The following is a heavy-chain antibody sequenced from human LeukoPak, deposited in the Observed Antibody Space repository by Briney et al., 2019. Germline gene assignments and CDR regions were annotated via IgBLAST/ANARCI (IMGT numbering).Heavy chain of an antibody. V-gene: IGHV4-59*08. CDR2: MYYSGST. CDR3: ASYYSGYDPSFDY. CDR1: GGSISSYY. Sequence: SETLSLTCTVSGGSISSYYWSWIRQPPGKGLEWIGYMYYSGSTYYNPSLKSRVTISVDTSKNQFSLKLSSVTAADTAVYYCASYYSGYDPSFDYWGQGTLVTVSS. D-gene: IGHD5-12*01. J-gene: IGHJ4*02.